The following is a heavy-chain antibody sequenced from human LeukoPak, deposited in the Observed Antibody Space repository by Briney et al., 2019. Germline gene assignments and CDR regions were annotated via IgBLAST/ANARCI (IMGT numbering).Heavy chain of an antibody. CDR1: GFTFSSYE. CDR3: ARQISGSGSYYPYFDY. J-gene: IGHJ4*02. V-gene: IGHV3-48*03. Sequence: GGSLRLSCAASGFTFSSYEMNWVRQAPGKGLEWVSYISSSGSTIYYADSVKGRFTISRDNAKNSLYLQMNSLRAEDTAVYYCARQISGSGSYYPYFDYWGQGTLVTVSS. CDR2: ISSSGSTI. D-gene: IGHD3-10*01.